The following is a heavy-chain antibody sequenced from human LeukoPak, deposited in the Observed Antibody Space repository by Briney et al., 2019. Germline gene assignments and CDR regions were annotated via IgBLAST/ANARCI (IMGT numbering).Heavy chain of an antibody. J-gene: IGHJ4*02. CDR2: ISAYNGNT. V-gene: IGHV1-18*01. D-gene: IGHD4-23*01. Sequence: ASVKVSCKASGYTFTSYGISWVRQAPGQGLEWMGWISAYNGNTNYAQKLQGRVTMTTDTSTSTAYMELRSLRSDDTAVYYCARDSPLYGGKMEFDYWGQGTLVTVPS. CDR1: GYTFTSYG. CDR3: ARDSPLYGGKMEFDY.